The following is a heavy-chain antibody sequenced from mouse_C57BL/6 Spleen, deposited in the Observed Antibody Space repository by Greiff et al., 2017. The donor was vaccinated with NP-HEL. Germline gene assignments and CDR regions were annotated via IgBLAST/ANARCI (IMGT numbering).Heavy chain of an antibody. CDR1: GYTFTSYW. V-gene: IGHV1-52*01. Sequence: QVQLQQSGAELVRPGSSVKLSCKASGYTFTSYWMHWVKQRPIQGLEWIGNIDPSDSETHYNQKFKDKATLTVDKSSSTAYMQLSSLTSEDSAVYYCARGGIYYGNFDWYFDVWGTGTTVTVSS. J-gene: IGHJ1*03. CDR2: IDPSDSET. CDR3: ARGGIYYGNFDWYFDV. D-gene: IGHD2-1*01.